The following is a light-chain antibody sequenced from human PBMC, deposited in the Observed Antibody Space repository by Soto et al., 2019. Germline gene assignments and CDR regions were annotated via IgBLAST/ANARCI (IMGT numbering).Light chain of an antibody. CDR3: SSYTSSSTRV. V-gene: IGLV2-14*01. CDR2: DVS. CDR1: SSDVGGYNY. J-gene: IGLJ1*01. Sequence: SVLTQPGSVSGSPGQSITISCTGTSSDVGGYNYVSWYQQHPGKAPKLMIYDVSNRPSGVSNRFSGSKSGNTASLTISGLQAEDEADYYCSSYTSSSTRVFGTGTKVTVL.